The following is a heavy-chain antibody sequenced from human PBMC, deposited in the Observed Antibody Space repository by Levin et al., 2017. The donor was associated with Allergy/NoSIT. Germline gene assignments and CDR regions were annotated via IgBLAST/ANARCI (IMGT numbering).Heavy chain of an antibody. CDR2: ISGSGGST. J-gene: IGHJ4*02. V-gene: IGHV3-23*01. CDR1: GFTFSSYA. CDR3: AKDILGWYDSSGQTDGLGY. Sequence: GASVKVSCAASGFTFSSYAMSWVRQAPGKGLEWVSAISGSGGSTYYADSVKGRFTISRDNSKNTLYLQMNSLRAEDTAVYYCAKDILGWYDSSGQTDGLGYWGQGTLVTVSS. D-gene: IGHD3-22*01.